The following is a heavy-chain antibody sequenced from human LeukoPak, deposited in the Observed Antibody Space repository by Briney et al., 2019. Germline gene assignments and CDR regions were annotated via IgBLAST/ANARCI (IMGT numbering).Heavy chain of an antibody. Sequence: SETLSLTCTVSGGSIMTYYLSWIRQPPGKGMEWIGDISYTGGASYNPSLKSRVTISLDTSKNQFSLRLNSVTAADTAVYYCARWGGSTWYFDYWGQGTLVTVSS. CDR2: ISYTGGA. J-gene: IGHJ4*02. D-gene: IGHD1-26*01. V-gene: IGHV4-59*08. CDR3: ARWGGSTWYFDY. CDR1: GGSIMTYY.